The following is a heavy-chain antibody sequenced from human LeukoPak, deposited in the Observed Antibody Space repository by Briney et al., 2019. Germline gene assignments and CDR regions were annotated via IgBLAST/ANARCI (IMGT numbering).Heavy chain of an antibody. CDR3: ARDRALYDSRRGYYYTEDDY. CDR2: INQDGSEK. V-gene: IGHV3-7*01. J-gene: IGHJ4*02. D-gene: IGHD3-22*01. CDR1: GFTFSTYW. Sequence: GGSLRLSCAASGFTFSTYWMSWVRQAPGKGLEWVANINQDGSEKYSVDSVKGRFTISRDNAKSSVYLQMDYLRADDTAVYYCARDRALYDSRRGYYYTEDDYWGQGPLVTVS.